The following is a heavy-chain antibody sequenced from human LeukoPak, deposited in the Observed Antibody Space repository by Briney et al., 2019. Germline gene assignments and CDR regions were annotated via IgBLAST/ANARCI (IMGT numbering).Heavy chain of an antibody. CDR1: GFTFSSYG. D-gene: IGHD5-12*01. J-gene: IGHJ6*02. CDR2: IWYDGSNK. V-gene: IGHV3-33*01. Sequence: GRSLRLSCAASGFTFSSYGMHWVRQAPGKGLEWVAVIWYDGSNKYYADSVKGRFTISRDNSKNTLYLQMNSLRAEDTAVYYCARGHQATRTFYYYYYGMDVWGQGTTVTVSS. CDR3: ARGHQATRTFYYYYYGMDV.